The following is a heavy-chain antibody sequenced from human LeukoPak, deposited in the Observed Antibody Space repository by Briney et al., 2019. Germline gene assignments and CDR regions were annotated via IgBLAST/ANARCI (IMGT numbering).Heavy chain of an antibody. CDR1: GYTLTELS. CDR2: FNPKDGET. D-gene: IGHD4-17*01. CDR3: AKIAHYGAYSDY. J-gene: IGHJ4*02. Sequence: ASVKVSCMVSGYTLTELSIHWVRQAPGKGLEWMGGFNPKDGETIYAREFQGRVTMTEDTSTDTAYMELSSLRSEDTAVYYCAKIAHYGAYSDYWGQGTLVTVSS. V-gene: IGHV1-24*01.